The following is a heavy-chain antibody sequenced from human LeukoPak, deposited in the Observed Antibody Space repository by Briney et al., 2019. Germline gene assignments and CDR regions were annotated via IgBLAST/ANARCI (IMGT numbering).Heavy chain of an antibody. D-gene: IGHD4-17*01. J-gene: IGHJ6*03. CDR1: GGSISSSSYY. CDR3: ARVSTVTTSPLSWTTYYYMDV. CDR2: IYYSGST. Sequence: SETLSLTCTVSGGSISSSSYYWGWIRQPPGKGLDWIGSIYYSGSTNYNPSLKSRVTISVDTSKNQFSLKLSSVTAADTAVYYCARVSTVTTSPLSWTTYYYMDVWGKGTTVTISS. V-gene: IGHV4-39*07.